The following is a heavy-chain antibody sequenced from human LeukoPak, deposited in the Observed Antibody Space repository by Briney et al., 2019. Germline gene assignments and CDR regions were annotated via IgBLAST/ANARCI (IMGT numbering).Heavy chain of an antibody. V-gene: IGHV1-2*06. Sequence: GASVTVSCTASGYTFTGYYMHWVRQAPGQGLEWMGRINPNSGGTNYAQKFQGRVTMTRDTSISTAYMELSRLRSDDTAVYYCARDTGDYSWFDPWGQGTLVTVSS. CDR1: GYTFTGYY. D-gene: IGHD3-10*01. J-gene: IGHJ5*02. CDR3: ARDTGDYSWFDP. CDR2: INPNSGGT.